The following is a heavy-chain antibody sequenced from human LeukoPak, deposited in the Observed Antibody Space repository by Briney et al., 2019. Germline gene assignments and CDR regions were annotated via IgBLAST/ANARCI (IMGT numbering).Heavy chain of an antibody. J-gene: IGHJ5*02. CDR2: IYYSGST. D-gene: IGHD2-15*01. V-gene: IGHV4-59*08. Sequence: SGGLSDTRTRSGGSISRNYWSWIRQPPAKGLEWIGHIYYSGSTNYNLSLKSRVTISVDKTKHRSSLKLSSVPSADTAQDYCARFKGDYCSGVSCYSFGFDPWGQGTLVTVSS. CDR1: GGSISRNY. CDR3: ARFKGDYCSGVSCYSFGFDP.